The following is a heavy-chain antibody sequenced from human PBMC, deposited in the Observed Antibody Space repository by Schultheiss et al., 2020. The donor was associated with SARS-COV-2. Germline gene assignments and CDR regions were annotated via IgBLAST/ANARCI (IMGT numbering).Heavy chain of an antibody. CDR2: INPNSGGT. Sequence: ASVKVSCKASGYTFTGYYMHWVRQAPGQGLERMGWINPNSGGTNYAQKFQGWVTMTRDTSISTAYMELSRLRSDDTAVYYCAREQIKYDSSGSPYDAFDIWGQGTMVTVSS. CDR3: AREQIKYDSSGSPYDAFDI. D-gene: IGHD3-22*01. V-gene: IGHV1-2*04. CDR1: GYTFTGYY. J-gene: IGHJ3*02.